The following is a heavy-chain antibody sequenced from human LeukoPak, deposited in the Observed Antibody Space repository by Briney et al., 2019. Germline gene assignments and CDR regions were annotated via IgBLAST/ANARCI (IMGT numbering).Heavy chain of an antibody. CDR1: RFTFSSYS. D-gene: IGHD6-19*01. CDR3: ASLSGAVAGRDPFDY. J-gene: IGHJ4*02. CDR2: ISTSSIYI. Sequence: GGSLRLSCAASRFTFSSYSMNWVRQAPGKGLEWVSSISTSSIYIYYADSVKGRFTISRDNAKNSLYLQMNSLRAEDTAVYYCASLSGAVAGRDPFDYWGQGTLVTVSS. V-gene: IGHV3-21*01.